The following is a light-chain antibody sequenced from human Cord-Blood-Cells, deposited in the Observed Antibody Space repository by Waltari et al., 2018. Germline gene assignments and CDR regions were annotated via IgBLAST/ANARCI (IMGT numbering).Light chain of an antibody. J-gene: IGKJ2*01. CDR2: KAS. V-gene: IGKV1-5*03. CDR3: QQYNSYST. Sequence: DIKMTQSSSTLPAPVGDRVTITCRASLSISSWLAWYQQKPGKAPKLLIYKASSLESGVPSRFSGSGSGTEFTLTISSLQPDDFAAYYCQQYNSYSTFGQGTKLEIK. CDR1: LSISSW.